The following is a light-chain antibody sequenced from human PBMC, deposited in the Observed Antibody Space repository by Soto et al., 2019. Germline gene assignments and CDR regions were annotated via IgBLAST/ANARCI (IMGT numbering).Light chain of an antibody. CDR2: AAS. Sequence: DVQLTQSPSSLSASVGDRISITCRASQGINSYVAWYQQKPGRSPTILIYAASTLESGVPSRFSGSGSDTGFTLTISGLQPEDAGIYYCHNYKSLSRRFGRAFGQGTKVEIK. CDR1: QGINSY. CDR3: HNYKSLSRRFGRA. V-gene: IGKV1-27*01. J-gene: IGKJ1*01.